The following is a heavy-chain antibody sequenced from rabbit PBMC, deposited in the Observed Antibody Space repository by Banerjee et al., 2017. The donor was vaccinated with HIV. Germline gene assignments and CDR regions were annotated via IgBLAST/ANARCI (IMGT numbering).Heavy chain of an antibody. D-gene: IGHD4-1*01. Sequence: QEQLKESGGGLVQPGGSLTLSCKGSGFDLSSYAMNWVRQAPGKGLEWIGYIDPVFGRTYYATWVNGRFTISSHNAQNTLYLQLNSLTAADTATYFCARDVVVAGGGYGLWGQGTLVTVS. CDR2: IDPVFGRT. J-gene: IGHJ3*01. CDR3: ARDVVVAGGGYGL. V-gene: IGHV1S47*01. CDR1: GFDLSSYA.